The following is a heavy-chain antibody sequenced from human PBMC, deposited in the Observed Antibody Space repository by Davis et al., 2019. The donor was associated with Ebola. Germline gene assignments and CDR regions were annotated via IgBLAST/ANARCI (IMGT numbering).Heavy chain of an antibody. D-gene: IGHD2-2*01. J-gene: IGHJ6*02. V-gene: IGHV3-30*02. Sequence: PGGSLRLSCAASGFTFSSYGMHWVRQAPGKGLEWVAVIWYDGSNKYYADSVKGRFTISRDNSKNTLYLQMNSLRAEDTAVYYCAKAAARYYYYGMDVWGQGTTVTVSS. CDR2: IWYDGSNK. CDR3: AKAAARYYYYGMDV. CDR1: GFTFSSYG.